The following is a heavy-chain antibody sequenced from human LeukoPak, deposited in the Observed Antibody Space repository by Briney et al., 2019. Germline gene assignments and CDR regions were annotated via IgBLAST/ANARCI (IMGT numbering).Heavy chain of an antibody. V-gene: IGHV4-59*08. Sequence: SETLSLTCIVSGGSISSYYWSWIRQPPGKGLEWIGYIYHSGSTYYNPSLKSRVTISVDRSKNQFSLKLSSVTAADTAVYYCARHSSSSMDYWGQGTLVTVSS. CDR3: ARHSSSSMDY. CDR2: IYHSGST. J-gene: IGHJ4*02. CDR1: GGSISSYY. D-gene: IGHD6-6*01.